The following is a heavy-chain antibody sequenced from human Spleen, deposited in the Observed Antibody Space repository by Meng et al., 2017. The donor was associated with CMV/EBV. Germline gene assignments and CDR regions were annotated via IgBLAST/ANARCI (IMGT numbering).Heavy chain of an antibody. D-gene: IGHD6-19*01. CDR2: IKQDGSEK. J-gene: IGHJ3*02. Sequence: GESLNISCAASGFPFSNYGMHWVRQAPGKGQEWVANIKQDGSEKYYVDSVKGRFTISRDNAKNSLYLQMNSLRAEDTAGYYCARDQGSSGWYGDAFDIWGQGTMVTVSS. V-gene: IGHV3-7*01. CDR3: ARDQGSSGWYGDAFDI. CDR1: GFPFSNYG.